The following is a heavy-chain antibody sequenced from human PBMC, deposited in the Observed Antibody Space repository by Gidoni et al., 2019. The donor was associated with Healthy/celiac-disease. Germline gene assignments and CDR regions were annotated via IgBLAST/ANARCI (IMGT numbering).Heavy chain of an antibody. CDR2: ISGCGGST. CDR1: GFPFSSYA. D-gene: IGHD6-6*01. J-gene: IGHJ6*02. Sequence: VQLLESGGGLVQPGGSLRLSCAASGFPFSSYAMSWVRQAPGKGLEWVWAISGCGGSTYYADTVKGRFTISRDNSKNTLYLQMNSLRAEDTAVYYCAKGIAARLYYYYGMDVWGQGTTVTVSS. V-gene: IGHV3-23*01. CDR3: AKGIAARLYYYYGMDV.